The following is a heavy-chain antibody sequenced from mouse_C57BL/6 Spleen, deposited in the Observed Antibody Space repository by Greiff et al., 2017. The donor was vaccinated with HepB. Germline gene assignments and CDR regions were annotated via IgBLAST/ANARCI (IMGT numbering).Heavy chain of an antibody. CDR2: IYPGDGDT. CDR1: GYAFSSYW. J-gene: IGHJ4*01. D-gene: IGHD4-1*01. CDR3: ARGDWDGGYAMDY. Sequence: QVQLKQSGAELVKPGASVKISCKASGYAFSSYWMNWVKQRPGKGLEWIGQIYPGDGDTNYNGKFKGKATLTADKSSSTAYMQLSSLTSEDSAVYFCARGDWDGGYAMDYWGQGTSVTVSS. V-gene: IGHV1-80*01.